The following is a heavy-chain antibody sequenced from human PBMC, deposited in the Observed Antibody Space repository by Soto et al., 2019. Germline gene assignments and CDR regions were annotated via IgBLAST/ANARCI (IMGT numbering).Heavy chain of an antibody. Sequence: QVRLVESGGGVVQPGRSLRLSCASSRFSFSNFGMHWVRQAPGKGLEWVTVISYDGSNKFYADSVKGRFTISRDNSKNTLYLQMNSLRAEDTAVYFCARDMTISAEYYFYGMDVWGQGTTVTVSS. CDR1: RFSFSNFG. J-gene: IGHJ6*02. V-gene: IGHV3-30*03. CDR2: ISYDGSNK. CDR3: ARDMTISAEYYFYGMDV. D-gene: IGHD3-9*01.